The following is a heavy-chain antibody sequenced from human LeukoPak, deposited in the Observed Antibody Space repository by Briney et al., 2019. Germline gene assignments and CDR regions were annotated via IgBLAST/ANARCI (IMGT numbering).Heavy chain of an antibody. CDR3: STLNAIPIEDS. CDR1: GFTFSNAW. V-gene: IGHV3-15*01. J-gene: IGHJ4*02. D-gene: IGHD2-21*01. Sequence: KPGGSLRLSCAASGFTFSNAWMSWVRQAPGKGLEWVGRIKSKTDGGTTDYAAPVKGRFTISRDDSKNTLYLQMNSLKTEDTALYYCSTLNAIPIEDSWGQGTLVTVSS. CDR2: IKSKTDGGTT.